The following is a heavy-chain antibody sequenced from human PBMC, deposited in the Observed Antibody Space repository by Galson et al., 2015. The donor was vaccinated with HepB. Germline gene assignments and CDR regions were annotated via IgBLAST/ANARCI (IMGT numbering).Heavy chain of an antibody. J-gene: IGHJ4*02. Sequence: SVKVSCKASGGTFSSYAISWVRQAPGQGLEWMGGIIPMFGTANYAQKFQGRVTITADESTSTAYMELSSLRSDDTAVYYCARDIYYGYYDSRSYYYGQLCAYCGQGALVTVSS. D-gene: IGHD3-22*01. CDR1: GGTFSSYA. V-gene: IGHV1-69*13. CDR2: IIPMFGTA. CDR3: ARDIYYGYYDSRSYYYGQLCAY.